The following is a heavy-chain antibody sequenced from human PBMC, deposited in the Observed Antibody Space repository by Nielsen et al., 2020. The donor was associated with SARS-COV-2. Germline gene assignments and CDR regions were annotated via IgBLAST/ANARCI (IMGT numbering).Heavy chain of an antibody. CDR2: ISWNSGSI. CDR1: GFTFDDYA. CDR3: ASVRSSQSVAEHIFDY. Sequence: SLKISCAASGFTFDDYAMHWVRQAPGKGLEWVSGISWNSGSIGYADSVEGRFTISRDNAKNTLYLQMNSLRAEDTAVYYCASVRSSQSVAEHIFDYWGQGTLVTVSS. D-gene: IGHD2-15*01. J-gene: IGHJ4*02. V-gene: IGHV3-9*01.